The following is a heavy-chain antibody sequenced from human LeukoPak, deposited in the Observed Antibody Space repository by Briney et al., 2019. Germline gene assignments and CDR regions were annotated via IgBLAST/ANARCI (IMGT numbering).Heavy chain of an antibody. CDR3: ARSDSDYGSGSFDY. CDR1: GYSISRGNF. Sequence: SETLSLTCSVSGYSISRGNFWGWIRQPPGKGLEWIGTIYHGGATYYNPSLKSRVTISLDTSRNQFSLKLTSVTATDTAVYYCARSDSDYGSGSFDYWGQGTLVTVSS. D-gene: IGHD3-10*01. J-gene: IGHJ4*02. V-gene: IGHV4-38-2*01. CDR2: IYHGGAT.